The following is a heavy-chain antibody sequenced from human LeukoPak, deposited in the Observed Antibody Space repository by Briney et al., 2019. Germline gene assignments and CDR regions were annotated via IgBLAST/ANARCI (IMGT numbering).Heavy chain of an antibody. CDR3: ARAETTAGSY. J-gene: IGHJ4*02. CDR1: GVTVSSHY. CDR2: IYSNGGT. V-gene: IGHV3-53*01. Sequence: GGSLRLSCAASGVTVSSHYMSWVRQAPGKGLEWVSVIYSNGGTSYADSVKGRFIISRDTSKNTLYLQMDSLRAEDTAVYYCARAETTAGSYWGQGTLVTVSS. D-gene: IGHD6-25*01.